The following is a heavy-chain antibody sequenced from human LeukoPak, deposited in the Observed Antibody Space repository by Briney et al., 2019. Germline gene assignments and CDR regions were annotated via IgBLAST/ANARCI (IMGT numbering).Heavy chain of an antibody. V-gene: IGHV3-20*04. Sequence: PGGSLRLSCAASGFTFDDYGMSWVRQAPGKGLEWVSGINWNGGSTGYADSVKGRFTISRDNAKNSLYLQMNSLRAEDTAVYYCARDPSHTMIVVVLVWGQGTMVTVSS. CDR1: GFTFDDYG. D-gene: IGHD3-22*01. J-gene: IGHJ3*01. CDR2: INWNGGST. CDR3: ARDPSHTMIVVVLV.